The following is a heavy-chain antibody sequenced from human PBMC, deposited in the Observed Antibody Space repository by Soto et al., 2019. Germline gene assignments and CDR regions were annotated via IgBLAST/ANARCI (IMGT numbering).Heavy chain of an antibody. J-gene: IGHJ5*02. CDR3: ARGRGYCSGGSCYNPPYHNWFDP. CDR1: GGSISSYY. Sequence: LSLTCTVSGGSISSYYWSWIRQPPGKGLEWIGYIYYSGSTNYNPSLKSRVTISVDTSKNQFSLKLSSVTAADTAVYYCARGRGYCSGGSCYNPPYHNWFDPWGQGTLVTVPQ. D-gene: IGHD2-15*01. CDR2: IYYSGST. V-gene: IGHV4-59*01.